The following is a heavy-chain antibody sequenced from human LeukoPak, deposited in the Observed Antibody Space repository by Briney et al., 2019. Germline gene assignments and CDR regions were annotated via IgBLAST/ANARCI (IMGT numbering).Heavy chain of an antibody. CDR2: MNPNSGNK. J-gene: IGHJ5*02. CDR3: ARPHCSSTDCHPPEWFDP. V-gene: IGHV1-8*01. D-gene: IGHD2-2*01. Sequence: ASVKVSCKTSGYTFTNYDINWVRRATGQGLEWMGWMNPNSGNKGYAQKFQGRVTMTRNTSISTAYMELSSLRSEDTAVYYCARPHCSSTDCHPPEWFDPWGQGTLVTVSS. CDR1: GYTFTNYD.